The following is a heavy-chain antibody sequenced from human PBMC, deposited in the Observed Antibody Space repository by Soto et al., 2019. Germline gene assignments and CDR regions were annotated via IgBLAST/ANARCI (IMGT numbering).Heavy chain of an antibody. Sequence: QSGPTLVNPTQTLTLTCTFSGFSLSTSGMCVNWIRQPPGKDLEWLARIDWDDDKYYSTSLKTRLTISKDTSKNQVVLTMTNMDPVDTATYYCARMSRGSVDYWGQGTLVTVSS. D-gene: IGHD1-26*01. CDR3: ARMSRGSVDY. CDR1: GFSLSTSGMC. V-gene: IGHV2-70*11. CDR2: IDWDDDK. J-gene: IGHJ4*02.